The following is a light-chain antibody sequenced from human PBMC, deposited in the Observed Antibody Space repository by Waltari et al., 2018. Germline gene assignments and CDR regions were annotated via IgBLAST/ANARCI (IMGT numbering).Light chain of an antibody. J-gene: IGLJ2*01. CDR1: RWGEKY. V-gene: IGLV3-1*01. Sequence: SYELTQPPSVSVFPGQTASIACSGDRWGEKYNFLYQMKPCQSPQLLMFQDDRRPSGIPERFSGSNAGNTATLTISGTQAMDEADYYCQAWGDSVAVFGGGTKLTVL. CDR3: QAWGDSVAV. CDR2: QDD.